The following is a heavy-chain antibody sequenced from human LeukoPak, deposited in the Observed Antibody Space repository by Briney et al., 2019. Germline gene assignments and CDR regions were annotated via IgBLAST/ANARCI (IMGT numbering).Heavy chain of an antibody. CDR2: IYDSGSN. Sequence: SETLSLTCIVSGASISDSSYYWGWIRQSPGKGLEWIGSIYDSGSNYYNPSLKSRVTISVDTSKNQFSLRLSSVTAADTAVYYCARHGWMATISPSYWGQGTLVTVSS. CDR3: ARHGWMATISPSY. D-gene: IGHD5-24*01. J-gene: IGHJ4*02. V-gene: IGHV4-39*01. CDR1: GASISDSSYY.